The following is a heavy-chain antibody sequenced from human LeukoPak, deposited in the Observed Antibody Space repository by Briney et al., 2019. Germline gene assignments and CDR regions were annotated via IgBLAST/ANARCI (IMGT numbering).Heavy chain of an antibody. D-gene: IGHD1-1*01. Sequence: SETLSLTCTVSGGSISSSSYYWGWIRQPPGKGLGWIGSIYYSGSTYYNPSLKSRVTISVDTSKNQFSLKLSSVTAADTAVYYWWKGLERRRGGGYWGQGTLVTVSS. J-gene: IGHJ4*02. CDR2: IYYSGST. V-gene: IGHV4-39*01. CDR3: WKGLERRRGGGY. CDR1: GGSISSSSYY.